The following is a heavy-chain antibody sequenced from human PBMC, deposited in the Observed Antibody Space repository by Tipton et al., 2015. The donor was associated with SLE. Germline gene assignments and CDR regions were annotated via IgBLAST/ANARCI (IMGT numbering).Heavy chain of an antibody. V-gene: IGHV3-11*04. Sequence: SLRLSCAASGFTVSDYYMTWIRQAPGKGLEWVSYSSDSGNTAYYAESVRGRSTISRDNANNSLSLQMNSLRAEDTAVYYCARGRYSAYDGLTYVDVWGKRTTVTVSS. D-gene: IGHD5-12*01. CDR2: SSDSGNTA. J-gene: IGHJ6*03. CDR3: ARGRYSAYDGLTYVDV. CDR1: GFTVSDYY.